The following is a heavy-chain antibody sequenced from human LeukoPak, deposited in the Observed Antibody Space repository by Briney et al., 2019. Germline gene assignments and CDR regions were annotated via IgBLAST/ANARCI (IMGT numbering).Heavy chain of an antibody. D-gene: IGHD2-2*03. CDR2: ISAYNGNT. CDR1: GYTFTSYG. J-gene: IGHJ3*02. Sequence: ASVKVSCKASGYTFTSYGISWVRQAPGQGLEWMGWISAYNGNTNYAQKLQGRVTMTTDTSTSTAYMELRSLRSDDTAVYYCARDLLLDIVVVPAAPGDSDAFDIWGQGTMVTVSP. V-gene: IGHV1-18*01. CDR3: ARDLLLDIVVVPAAPGDSDAFDI.